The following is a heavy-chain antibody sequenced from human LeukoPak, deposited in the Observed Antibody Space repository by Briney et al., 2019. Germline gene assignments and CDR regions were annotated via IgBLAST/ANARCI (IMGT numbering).Heavy chain of an antibody. J-gene: IGHJ4*02. CDR1: GGSISGYY. D-gene: IGHD1-26*01. CDR3: ARLWSGAPFDY. CDR2: IYYSGST. V-gene: IGHV4-59*08. Sequence: PSETLSLTCTVSGGSISGYYWTWFRQPPGKGLEWIGYIYYSGSTNYNPSLKSRISISVDTSKNQFSLRLSFVTAADTAVYYCARLWSGAPFDYWGQGALVTVSS.